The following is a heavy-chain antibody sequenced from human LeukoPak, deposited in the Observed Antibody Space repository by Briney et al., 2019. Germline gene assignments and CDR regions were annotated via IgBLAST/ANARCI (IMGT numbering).Heavy chain of an antibody. D-gene: IGHD3-22*01. Sequence: SVKVSCKASGGTFSSYAISWVRQAPGQGLEWMGRIIPIFGTANYAQKLQGRVTITTDKSTSTAYMELSSLRSEDTAVYYCATVPYYYDSSGYDYWGQGTLVTVSS. CDR1: GGTFSSYA. CDR3: ATVPYYYDSSGYDY. V-gene: IGHV1-69*05. CDR2: IIPIFGTA. J-gene: IGHJ4*02.